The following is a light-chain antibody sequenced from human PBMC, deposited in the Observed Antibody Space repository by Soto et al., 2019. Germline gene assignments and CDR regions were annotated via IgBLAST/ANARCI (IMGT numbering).Light chain of an antibody. J-gene: IGKJ2*01. Sequence: EIVLTQSPGTLSLSPGERATLSCRASQSVSSSYLAWYQQQPGQAPRLLIYGASCRAAGIPDRFSGSGSGTDFALNISRLEPDDLAVYYCQQYGSSQTFGQGTKLEIK. V-gene: IGKV3-20*01. CDR1: QSVSSSY. CDR2: GAS. CDR3: QQYGSSQT.